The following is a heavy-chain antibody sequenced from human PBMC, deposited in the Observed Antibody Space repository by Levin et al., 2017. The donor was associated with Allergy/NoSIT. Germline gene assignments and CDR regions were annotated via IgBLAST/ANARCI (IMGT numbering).Heavy chain of an antibody. D-gene: IGHD1-26*01. CDR1: GYSFTSYW. V-gene: IGHV5-51*01. J-gene: IGHJ4*02. CDR3: ARQGGRYSGDFDY. CDR2: IYPGDSDT. Sequence: ASVKVSCKGSGYSFTSYWIGGVRQRPGKGLEWMGIIYPGDSDTRHSPSFQGQVTISADKSISTAYLQWSSLKASDTAMYYCARQGGRYSGDFDYWGQGTLVTVSS.